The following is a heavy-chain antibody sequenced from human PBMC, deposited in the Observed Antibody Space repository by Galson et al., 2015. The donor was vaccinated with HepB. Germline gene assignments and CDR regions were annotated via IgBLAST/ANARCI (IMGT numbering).Heavy chain of an antibody. CDR2: ISGSGGRT. V-gene: IGHV3-23*01. Sequence: SLRLSCAASGFTFSSYAMTWVRQAPGKGLEWVSGISGSGGRTYHADSVKGRFTISRDNSKNTPYLQMNSLRVEDTAVYYCAKAGIATPGASSYHMDAWGKGTTVTVSS. CDR3: AKAGIATPGASSYHMDA. D-gene: IGHD6-13*01. CDR1: GFTFSSYA. J-gene: IGHJ6*03.